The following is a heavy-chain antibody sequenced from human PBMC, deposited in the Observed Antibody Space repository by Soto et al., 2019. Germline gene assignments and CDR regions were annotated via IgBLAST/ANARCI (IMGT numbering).Heavy chain of an antibody. CDR3: ARLYPPLRGSSWLDY. V-gene: IGHV4-61*01. CDR1: GGSFIIGSFY. D-gene: IGHD6-13*01. J-gene: IGHJ4*02. Sequence: ETLSLTCTVSGGSFIIGSFYWSWIRQPPGKGLEWIGYFYYTGRTNYNPSLKSRVTISVDTSKNQFSLKLSSVTAADTAVYYCARLYPPLRGSSWLDYWGQGTLVTVSS. CDR2: FYYTGRT.